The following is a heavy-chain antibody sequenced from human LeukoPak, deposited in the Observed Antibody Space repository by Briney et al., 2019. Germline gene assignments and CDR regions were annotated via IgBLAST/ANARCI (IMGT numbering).Heavy chain of an antibody. Sequence: SETLSLTCTVSGGSISSYYWSWIRQPPGKGLEWIGHTHYSVSTCYNPSLKSRVTISVDTSKNQFSLSLNSVTAADTAVYYCARQAWNGTYYYWGQGTLVTVSS. CDR1: GGSISSYY. CDR2: THYSVST. J-gene: IGHJ4*02. D-gene: IGHD1-26*01. CDR3: ARQAWNGTYYY. V-gene: IGHV4-59*08.